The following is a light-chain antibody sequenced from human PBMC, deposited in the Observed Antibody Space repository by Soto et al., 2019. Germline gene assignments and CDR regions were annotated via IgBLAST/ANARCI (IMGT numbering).Light chain of an antibody. V-gene: IGKV1-17*01. CDR3: LQYNGSPRT. CDR1: QVIRSA. CDR2: SAS. J-gene: IGKJ1*01. Sequence: DIQMTQSPSSLSASVGARFTITCRASQVIRSALGWYQQKPGKAPKRLIYSASSLQSGVPSRFSGSESGTVFTLTISSLQPEYFATYYCLQYNGSPRTFGQGTKVEIK.